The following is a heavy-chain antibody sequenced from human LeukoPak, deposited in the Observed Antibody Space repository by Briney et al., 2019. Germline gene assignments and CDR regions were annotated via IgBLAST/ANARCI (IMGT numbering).Heavy chain of an antibody. CDR1: GFTFNNYG. J-gene: IGHJ4*02. CDR2: ISYDGSKK. V-gene: IGHV3-30*18. D-gene: IGHD3-10*01. CDR3: AKDEWNGSGSYYPDY. Sequence: GGSLRLSCAASGFTFNNYGMHWVRQAPGKGLEWVAVISYDGSKKYYADSVKGRFTISRDNSKNTLYLQMNSLRAEDTAVYYCAKDEWNGSGSYYPDYWGQGTLVTASS.